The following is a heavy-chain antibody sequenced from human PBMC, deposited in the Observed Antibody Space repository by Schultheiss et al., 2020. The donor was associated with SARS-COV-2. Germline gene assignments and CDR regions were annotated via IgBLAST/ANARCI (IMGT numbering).Heavy chain of an antibody. CDR3: ARSRAARTNYYYYGMDV. J-gene: IGHJ6*02. Sequence: ASVKVSCKASGYAFIGFYIHWLRQAPGQGLEWMGIINPSGGSTSYAQKFQGRVTMTRDTSRSTVYVELSSLRSEDTAVYYCARSRAARTNYYYYGMDVWGQGTTVTVSS. CDR2: INPSGGST. CDR1: GYAFIGFY. V-gene: IGHV1-46*01. D-gene: IGHD6-6*01.